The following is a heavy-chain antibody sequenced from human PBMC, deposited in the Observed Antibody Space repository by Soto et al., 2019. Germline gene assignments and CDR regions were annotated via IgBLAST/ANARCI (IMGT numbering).Heavy chain of an antibody. Sequence: QVQLVQSGAEVKKPGSSVKLSCKASGRTFSSYAISWVRPAPGQGLEWMGGILPIFGTASYAQKFQGRVTITADDCTSTAYMELSSLRSADAAVDYCARGFARGMDGWGQGRTVTVS. CDR2: ILPIFGTA. D-gene: IGHD3-10*01. J-gene: IGHJ6*02. V-gene: IGHV1-69*01. CDR1: GRTFSSYA. CDR3: ARGFARGMDG.